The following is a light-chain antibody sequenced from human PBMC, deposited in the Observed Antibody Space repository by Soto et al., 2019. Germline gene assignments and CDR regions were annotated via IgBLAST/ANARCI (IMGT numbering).Light chain of an antibody. Sequence: EIVLTQSPGTLSLSPGERATLSCRADRSVSDTLLTWFQQKPGQAPRLLIFGTSNRAPGIPDRFSGSGFGTDFTLTISRLEPDDFAVYYCQHYGDSSWTFGQGTKVDIK. CDR3: QHYGDSSWT. CDR1: RSVSDTL. V-gene: IGKV3-20*01. CDR2: GTS. J-gene: IGKJ1*01.